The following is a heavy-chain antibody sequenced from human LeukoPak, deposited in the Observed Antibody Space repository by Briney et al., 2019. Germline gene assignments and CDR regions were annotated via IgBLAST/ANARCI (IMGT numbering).Heavy chain of an antibody. J-gene: IGHJ2*01. CDR2: MSYTGCT. Sequence: SETLSLTCTVSGVSINTYSWSWVRQPPGKGLEWIGYMSYTGCTSYNPSLRSRVTISVDKSKNQFSLKLTSVTAADTAVYFCATDGYFEVWGRGTLVTVSS. CDR3: ATDGYFEV. V-gene: IGHV4-59*01. CDR1: GVSINTYS.